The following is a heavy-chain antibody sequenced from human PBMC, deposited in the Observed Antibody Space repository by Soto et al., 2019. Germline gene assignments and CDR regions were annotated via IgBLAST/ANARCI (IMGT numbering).Heavy chain of an antibody. CDR2: ISAYNGNT. Sequence: ASVKVSCKASGYTFTSYGISWVRQAPGQGLEWMGWISAYNGNTNYAQKLQGRVTMTTDTSTSTAYMELRSLRSDDTAVYYCAIAVYCTNGVCYPPSYYFDYWGQGTLVTVSS. CDR3: AIAVYCTNGVCYPPSYYFDY. D-gene: IGHD2-8*01. V-gene: IGHV1-18*01. J-gene: IGHJ4*02. CDR1: GYTFTSYG.